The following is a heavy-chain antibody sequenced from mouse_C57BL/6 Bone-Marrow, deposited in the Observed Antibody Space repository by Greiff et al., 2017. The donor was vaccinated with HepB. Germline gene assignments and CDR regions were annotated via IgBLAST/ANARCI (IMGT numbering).Heavy chain of an antibody. CDR3: ARDRTTVVALPYAMDY. V-gene: IGHV5-4*01. D-gene: IGHD1-1*01. CDR2: ISDGGSYT. CDR1: GFTFSSYA. J-gene: IGHJ4*01. Sequence: EVMLVESGGGLVKPGGSLKLSCAASGFTFSSYAMSWVRQTPEKRLEWVATISDGGSYTYYPDNVKGRFTISRDNAKNNLYLQMSHLKSEDTAMYYCARDRTTVVALPYAMDYWGQGTSVTVSS.